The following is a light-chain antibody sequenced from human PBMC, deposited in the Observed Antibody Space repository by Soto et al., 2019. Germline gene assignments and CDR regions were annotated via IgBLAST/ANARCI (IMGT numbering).Light chain of an antibody. J-gene: IGLJ1*01. CDR2: EVT. CDR3: SSYTGGNPSYV. Sequence: ALTQPPSASGSPGQSVTISCTGTSSDVGGYDYVSWYQQHPGKAPKLMIYEVTIRPSGVSDRFSGSKSGNTASLTVSGLQAEDEADYYCSSYTGGNPSYVFGTGTKVTVL. V-gene: IGLV2-8*01. CDR1: SSDVGGYDY.